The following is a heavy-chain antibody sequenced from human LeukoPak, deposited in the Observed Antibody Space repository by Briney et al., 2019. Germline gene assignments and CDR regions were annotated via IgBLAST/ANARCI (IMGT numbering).Heavy chain of an antibody. J-gene: IGHJ4*02. Sequence: SSETLSLTCTVSGGSIRSTNYYWGWIRQPPGKGLEWIGSIYYSGNTYHSPSLMSRVTISVDTSKNQFSLKLSSVTTADTAVYYCARAPHFFDTSGSRYYFDYWGQGALVTVSS. CDR1: GGSIRSTNYY. D-gene: IGHD3-22*01. CDR2: IYYSGNT. V-gene: IGHV4-39*07. CDR3: ARAPHFFDTSGSRYYFDY.